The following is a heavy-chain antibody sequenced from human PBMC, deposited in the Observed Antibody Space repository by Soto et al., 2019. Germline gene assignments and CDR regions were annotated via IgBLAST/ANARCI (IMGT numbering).Heavy chain of an antibody. CDR3: GRLVGNSWIDY. CDR1: GDSVSSNTAT. V-gene: IGHV6-1*01. D-gene: IGHD6-13*01. J-gene: IGHJ4*02. Sequence: SPTLSLTCAISGDSVSSNTATWDWIRQSPSRGLEWLGRTYYRSKWYHDYAVSLNGRGTINPDTSQNQFSLHLTSVTPEDTAVYYCGRLVGNSWIDYWGQGTLVTVSS. CDR2: TYYRSKWYH.